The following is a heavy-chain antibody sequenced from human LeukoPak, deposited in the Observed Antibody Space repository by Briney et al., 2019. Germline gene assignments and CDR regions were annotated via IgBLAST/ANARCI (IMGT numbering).Heavy chain of an antibody. CDR3: AREPIYYDSSGGYFDY. J-gene: IGHJ4*02. CDR2: IYSGGST. CDR1: GFTFSSYV. V-gene: IGHV3-53*01. Sequence: GGSLRLSCVASGFTFSSYVMNWVRQAPGKGLEWVSVIYSGGSTYYADSVKGRFTISRDNSKNTLYLQMNSLRAEDTAVYYCAREPIYYDSSGGYFDYWGQGTLVTVSS. D-gene: IGHD3-22*01.